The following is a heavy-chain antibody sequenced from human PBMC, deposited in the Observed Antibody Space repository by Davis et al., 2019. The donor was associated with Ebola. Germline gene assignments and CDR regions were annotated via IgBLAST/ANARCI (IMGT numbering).Heavy chain of an antibody. CDR3: AREGPVVPAAIDI. V-gene: IGHV1-2*02. D-gene: IGHD2-2*01. CDR2: INPNSGGT. Sequence: ASVKVSCKASGYAFTDFHVHWVRQAPGQGLEWMGWINPNSGGTNYAQKFQGRVTMTRDTSISTAYMELSRLRSDDTAVYYCAREGPVVPAAIDIWGQGTMVTVSS. CDR1: GYAFTDFH. J-gene: IGHJ3*02.